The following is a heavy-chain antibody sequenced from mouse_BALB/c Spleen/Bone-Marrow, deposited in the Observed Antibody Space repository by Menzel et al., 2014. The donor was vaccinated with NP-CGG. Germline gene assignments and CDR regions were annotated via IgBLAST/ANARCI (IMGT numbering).Heavy chain of an antibody. CDR3: ARSYYAMDY. D-gene: IGHD1-1*01. J-gene: IGHJ4*01. CDR2: IDPANGNT. Sequence: EVQLQHSGAELVKPGASVKLSCTASGFNIKDTYMHWVKQRPEQGLEWIGGIDPANGNTKYDPKFQGKATITADTSSNTPYLQLSSLTSEDTAVYYCARSYYAMDYWGQGTSVTVSS. CDR1: GFNIKDTY. V-gene: IGHV14-3*02.